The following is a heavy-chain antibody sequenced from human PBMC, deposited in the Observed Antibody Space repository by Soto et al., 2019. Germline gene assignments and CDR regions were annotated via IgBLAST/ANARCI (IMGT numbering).Heavy chain of an antibody. CDR3: ARDSGGSGYEFDY. Sequence: LSCAASGFPFSAYGMHWVRQAPGKGLQWGAVIWFDGGNAYYADSVRGRFTISRDNSKKTLYLQMNSLTDEDTAVYYCARDSGGSGYEFDYWRQLTMGTVSS. CDR2: IWFDGGNA. V-gene: IGHV3-33*01. D-gene: IGHD3-22*01. J-gene: IGHJ4*02. CDR1: GFPFSAYG.